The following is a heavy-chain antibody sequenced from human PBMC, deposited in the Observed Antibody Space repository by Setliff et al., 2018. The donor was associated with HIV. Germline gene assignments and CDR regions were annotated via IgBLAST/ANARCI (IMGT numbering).Heavy chain of an antibody. D-gene: IGHD5-12*01. V-gene: IGHV5-51*04. CDR1: GGSISGYF. Sequence: ETLSLTCNVSGGSISGYFWTWIRQPAGKGPEWMGSVNPGDSSTKYNPSLQGQVTMSADKLINTAYLQWSSLKASDTAMYYCATRLLGYSGYGYWGQGTLVTVSS. J-gene: IGHJ4*02. CDR2: VNPGDSST. CDR3: ATRLLGYSGYGY.